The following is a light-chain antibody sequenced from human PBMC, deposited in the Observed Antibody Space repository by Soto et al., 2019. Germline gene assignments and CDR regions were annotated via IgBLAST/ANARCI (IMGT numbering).Light chain of an antibody. Sequence: EIVSTRSPFTLSLSPGERGTLCCRASQSVGTSLAWYQQKPGQAPRLLIYGASSRATGFPDRFSGSGSGTDFTPTISGLEPEDSAVYYCQQYGSSSEITFGQGTRLEIK. V-gene: IGKV3-20*01. J-gene: IGKJ5*01. CDR2: GAS. CDR1: QSVGTS. CDR3: QQYGSSSEIT.